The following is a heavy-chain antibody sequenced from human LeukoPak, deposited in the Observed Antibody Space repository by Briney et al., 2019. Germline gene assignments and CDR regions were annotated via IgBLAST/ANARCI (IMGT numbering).Heavy chain of an antibody. CDR2: IRYDGSNK. CDR1: GFTFSSYG. J-gene: IGHJ4*02. D-gene: IGHD6-13*01. V-gene: IGHV3-30*02. Sequence: GGSLRLSCAASGFTFSSYGMHWVRQAPGKGLEWVAFIRYDGSNKYYADSVNGRFTISRDNSKNTLYLQMNSLRAEDTAVYYCAKRPSYGSIAATGTVGGQGTLVTVSS. CDR3: AKRPSYGSIAATGTV.